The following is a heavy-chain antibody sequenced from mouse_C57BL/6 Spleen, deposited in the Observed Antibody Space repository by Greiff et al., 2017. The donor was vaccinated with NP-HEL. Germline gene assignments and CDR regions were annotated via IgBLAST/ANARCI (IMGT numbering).Heavy chain of an antibody. V-gene: IGHV5-4*01. CDR2: ISDGGSYT. J-gene: IGHJ1*03. D-gene: IGHD1-1*01. CDR3: ARDRDYGSSWWYFDV. Sequence: EVMLVESGGGLVKPGGSLKLSCAASGFTFSSYAMSWVRQTPEKRLEWVATISDGGSYTYYPDNVKGRFTISRDNAKNNLYLQMSHLKSEDTAMYYCARDRDYGSSWWYFDVWGTGTTVTVSS. CDR1: GFTFSSYA.